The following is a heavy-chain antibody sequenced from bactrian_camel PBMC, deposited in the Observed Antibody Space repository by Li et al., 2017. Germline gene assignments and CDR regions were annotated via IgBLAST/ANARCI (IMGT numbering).Heavy chain of an antibody. Sequence: VQLVESGGGSVQAGGSLRLSCAASGYTYSTTCMGWFRQAPGKEREWVATIYTGGGSTYYAASATGRFTISQDKAKNTVYLQMNSLKPEDTAEYYCVRDGGTPYQYLNWGQGTQVTVS. CDR1: GYTYSTTC. J-gene: IGHJ4*01. CDR2: IYTGGGST. V-gene: IGHV3S40*01. D-gene: IGHD6*01. CDR3: VRDGGTPYQYLN.